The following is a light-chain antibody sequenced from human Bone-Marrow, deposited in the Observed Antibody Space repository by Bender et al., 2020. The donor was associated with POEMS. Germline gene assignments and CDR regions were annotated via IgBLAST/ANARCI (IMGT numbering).Light chain of an antibody. CDR2: KDT. J-gene: IGLJ1*01. Sequence: YVLTQPPSVSVSPGQTARITFSGDAMPNRYVQWYQQKPGQAPALVLYKDTERPSGIPERFSGSSSGTTVTLTISGVQAEDEADYYCQSADISGTYVFGTGTKVTVL. CDR3: QSADISGTYV. V-gene: IGLV3-25*03. CDR1: AMPNRY.